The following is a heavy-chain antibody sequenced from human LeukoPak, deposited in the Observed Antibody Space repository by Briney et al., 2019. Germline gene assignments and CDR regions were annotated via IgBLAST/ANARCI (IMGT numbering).Heavy chain of an antibody. CDR3: VRDQREDLDY. CDR2: IKQDGIEK. CDR1: GFTLSNHW. Sequence: GGSLRLSCAASGFTLSNHWMIWVRQAPGKGLECVANIKQDGIEKYYLDSVKGRFTISRDNAKNSLYLQMNSLRAEDTAVYYCVRDQREDLDYWGQGTLVTVSS. J-gene: IGHJ4*02. D-gene: IGHD2-15*01. V-gene: IGHV3-7*01.